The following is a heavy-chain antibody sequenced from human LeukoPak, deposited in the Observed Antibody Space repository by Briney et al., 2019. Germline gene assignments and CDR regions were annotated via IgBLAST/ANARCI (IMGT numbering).Heavy chain of an antibody. CDR3: ARVVPAAANWFDP. Sequence: ASVKVSCKASGGTFSSYAISWVRQAPGQGLEWMGGIIPIFGTANYAQKSQGRVTITTDESTSTAYMELSSLRSEDTAVYYCARVVPAAANWFDPWGQGTLVTVSS. CDR2: IIPIFGTA. CDR1: GGTFSSYA. D-gene: IGHD2-2*01. J-gene: IGHJ5*02. V-gene: IGHV1-69*05.